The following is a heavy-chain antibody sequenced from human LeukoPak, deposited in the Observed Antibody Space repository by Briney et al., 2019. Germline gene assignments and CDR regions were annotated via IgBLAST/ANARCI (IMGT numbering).Heavy chain of an antibody. CDR1: GVSVTNYY. J-gene: IGHJ4*02. D-gene: IGHD3-16*01. CDR2: NYPTGDT. Sequence: PSETLSLTCSVSGVSVTNYYWSWVRQPAGKRLEWIGRNYPTGDTIYNPSLKSRVTMSVDMSKNHLSLKLTSVTAADAAVYYSARDLTARGSFDYWGQGILVSVSS. V-gene: IGHV4-4*07. CDR3: ARDLTARGSFDY.